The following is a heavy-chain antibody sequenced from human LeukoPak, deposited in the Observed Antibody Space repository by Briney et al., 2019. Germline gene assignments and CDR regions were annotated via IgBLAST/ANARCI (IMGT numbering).Heavy chain of an antibody. D-gene: IGHD6-13*01. CDR3: PRTLHGIAAARIKPYYFDY. CDR2: MNPNSGNT. V-gene: IGHV1-8*01. J-gene: IGHJ4*02. CDR1: GYTFTSYD. Sequence: EASVKLSCKASGYTFTSYDINWVRQATGQGLEWMGWMNPNSGNTGYAQKFQGRVTMTRNTSISTAYMELSSLRSEDTAVYYCPRTLHGIAAARIKPYYFDYWGQGTLVTVSS.